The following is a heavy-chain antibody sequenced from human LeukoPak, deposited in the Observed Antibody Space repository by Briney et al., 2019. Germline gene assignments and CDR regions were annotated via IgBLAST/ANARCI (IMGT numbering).Heavy chain of an antibody. Sequence: GGSLRLSCAASGFAFDDYGMSWVRQAPGKGLEWVSGINWNAGGTGYADSVKGRFTVSRDNAKNSLYLQMNSLRAEDTALYYCARGVVVTAILAVAFDIWGQGTMVTVFS. J-gene: IGHJ3*02. V-gene: IGHV3-20*04. CDR1: GFAFDDYG. CDR3: ARGVVVTAILAVAFDI. D-gene: IGHD2-21*02. CDR2: INWNAGGT.